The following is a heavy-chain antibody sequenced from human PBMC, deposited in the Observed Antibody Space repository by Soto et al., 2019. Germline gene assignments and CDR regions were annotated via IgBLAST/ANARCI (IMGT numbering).Heavy chain of an antibody. J-gene: IGHJ6*02. Sequence: SETLSLTCAVYGGSFSGYYWSWTRQPPGKGLEWIGEINHSGSTNYNPSLKSRVTISVDTSKNQFSLKLSSVTAADTAVYYCARGGGKLLWFGELHYYYGMDVWGQGTTVTVSS. CDR3: ARGGGKLLWFGELHYYYGMDV. D-gene: IGHD3-10*01. CDR1: GGSFSGYY. V-gene: IGHV4-34*01. CDR2: INHSGST.